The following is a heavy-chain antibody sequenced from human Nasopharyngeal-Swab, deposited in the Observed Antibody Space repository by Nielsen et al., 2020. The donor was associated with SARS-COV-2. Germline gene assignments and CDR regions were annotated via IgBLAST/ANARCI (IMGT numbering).Heavy chain of an antibody. V-gene: IGHV4-34*01. J-gene: IGHJ4*02. CDR1: GGSSSGYY. CDR3: ARGGIPTGDLPTGYYFDY. D-gene: IGHD7-27*01. CDR2: INHSGST. Sequence: SETLSLTCAVYGGSSSGYYWSWIRRPPGKGLEWIGEINHSGSTNYNPSLKSRVTISVDTSKNQFSLKLSSVTAADTAVYYCARGGIPTGDLPTGYYFDYWGQGTLVTVSS.